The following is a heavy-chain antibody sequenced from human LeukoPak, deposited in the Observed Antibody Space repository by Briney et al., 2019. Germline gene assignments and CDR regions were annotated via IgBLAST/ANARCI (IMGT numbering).Heavy chain of an antibody. D-gene: IGHD1-26*01. CDR3: ARQGSGGRSFDV. Sequence: SETLSLTCTVSGGSISTYYWSWIRQPPGKGLEWIGYMYNSGSTNYNPSLKSRVTISIDTSKNQVSLRLSSVTAADTAVYYCARQGSGGRSFDVWGQGTMVTVSS. CDR1: GGSISTYY. J-gene: IGHJ3*01. V-gene: IGHV4-59*08. CDR2: MYNSGST.